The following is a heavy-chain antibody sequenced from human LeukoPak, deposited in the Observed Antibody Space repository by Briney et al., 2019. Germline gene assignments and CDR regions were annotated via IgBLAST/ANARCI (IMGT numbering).Heavy chain of an antibody. Sequence: GGSLRLSCAASGFTVSSNYMSWVRQAPGKGLEWVSVIYSGGSTYYADSVKGRFTISRDNSKNTLYLQMNGLRAEDTAVYYCARVEFRAFDIWGQGTMVTVSS. CDR1: GFTVSSNY. V-gene: IGHV3-53*01. CDR2: IYSGGST. D-gene: IGHD3-10*01. CDR3: ARVEFRAFDI. J-gene: IGHJ3*02.